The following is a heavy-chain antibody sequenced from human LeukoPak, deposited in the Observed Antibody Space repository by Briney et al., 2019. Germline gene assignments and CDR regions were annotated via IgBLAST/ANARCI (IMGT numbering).Heavy chain of an antibody. Sequence: GGSLRLSCAASGFTFSSYWMSWVRQAPGKGLEWVANIKQDGSEKYYVGSVKGRFTISRDNAKNSLYLQMNSLRAEDTAVYYCAELGITMIGGVWGKGTTVTISS. V-gene: IGHV3-7*01. CDR2: IKQDGSEK. CDR3: AELGITMIGGV. D-gene: IGHD3-10*02. CDR1: GFTFSSYW. J-gene: IGHJ6*04.